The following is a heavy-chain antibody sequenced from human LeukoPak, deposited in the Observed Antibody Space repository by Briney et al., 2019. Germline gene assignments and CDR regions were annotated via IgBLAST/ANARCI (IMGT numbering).Heavy chain of an antibody. Sequence: ASVKVSCKASGYTFTGYYIHWVRQAPGQGLERMGWVNSNSGGTNYAQNFQDRVTMTRDTSISTAFMELTSLRSDDTAVYYCARWRYSSGWSPDDYWGQGTLVTVSS. J-gene: IGHJ4*02. D-gene: IGHD6-19*01. CDR1: GYTFTGYY. V-gene: IGHV1-2*02. CDR2: VNSNSGGT. CDR3: ARWRYSSGWSPDDY.